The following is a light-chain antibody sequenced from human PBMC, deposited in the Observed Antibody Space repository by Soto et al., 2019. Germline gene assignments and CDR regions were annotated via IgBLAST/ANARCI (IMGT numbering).Light chain of an antibody. Sequence: QSVLTQPASVSGSPGQSITISCTGTSSDVGGYNSVSWYQHPPGKAPKLILYDVGDPPSGGSYRSSGSKSGNTASLTIPGLRVAEGVVFFCSSYTGSLTIVFGSGTKFTV. J-gene: IGLJ1*01. CDR1: SSDVGGYNS. CDR3: SSYTGSLTIV. V-gene: IGLV2-14*03. CDR2: DVG.